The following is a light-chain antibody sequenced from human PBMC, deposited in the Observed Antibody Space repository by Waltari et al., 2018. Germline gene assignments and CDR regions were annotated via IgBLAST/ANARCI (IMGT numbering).Light chain of an antibody. CDR3: QQSYSSPQIT. CDR1: QSVSTW. J-gene: IGKJ5*01. Sequence: DIQLTQSPSTLPASVGDRVTITCRASQSVSTWLAWYQQKPGKAPKVLIYAASTLESGVPSRFSGSGSGTDFTLTISSLQPEDFATYYCQQSYSSPQITFGQGTRLEIK. V-gene: IGKV1-5*01. CDR2: AAS.